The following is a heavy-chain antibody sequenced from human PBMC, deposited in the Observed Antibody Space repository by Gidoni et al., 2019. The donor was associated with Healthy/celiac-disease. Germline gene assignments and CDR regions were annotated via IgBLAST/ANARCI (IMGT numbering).Heavy chain of an antibody. D-gene: IGHD3-10*01. Sequence: QVQLQESGPGLVKPSETLSLTCTVSGGSISSYYWSWIRQPPGKGLEWIGYIYYSGSTNYTPSLKSRVTISVDTSKNQFSLKLSSVTAADTAVYYCARHVLWFGELSHGMDVWGQGTTVTVSS. CDR1: GGSISSYY. CDR3: ARHVLWFGELSHGMDV. J-gene: IGHJ6*02. CDR2: IYYSGST. V-gene: IGHV4-59*08.